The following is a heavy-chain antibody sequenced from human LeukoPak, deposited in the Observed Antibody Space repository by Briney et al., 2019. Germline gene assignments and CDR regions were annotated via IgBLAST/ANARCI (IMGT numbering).Heavy chain of an antibody. CDR3: MKTRSSSDDRDSKFEF. CDR1: GFTFSSYA. CDR2: ISYDGSNK. Sequence: GGSLRLSCAASGFTFSSYAMHWVRQAPGKGLEWVAVISYDGSNKYYADSVKGRFTISRDNSKSTLYLQMNSLRAEDTAVYYCMKTRSSSDDRDSKFEFWGQGTLVTVSS. J-gene: IGHJ4*02. V-gene: IGHV3-30*04. D-gene: IGHD1-14*01.